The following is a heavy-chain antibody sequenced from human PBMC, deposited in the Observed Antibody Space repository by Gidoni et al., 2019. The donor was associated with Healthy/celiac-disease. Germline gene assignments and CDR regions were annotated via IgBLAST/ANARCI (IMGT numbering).Heavy chain of an antibody. CDR2: LYHSGST. V-gene: IGHV4-4*02. J-gene: IGHJ4*02. CDR1: GGPICSSNW. CDR3: ARVAYSSSWYEN. Sequence: QVQLQESGPGLVKSSGTLSVTSAVAGGPICSSNWLSLVRQPPGKGLEWIGELYHSGSTNYNPSLKSQDTISVDKSKNQFSLKLSSDTAADTAVYYCARVAYSSSWYENWGQGTLVTVSS. D-gene: IGHD6-13*01.